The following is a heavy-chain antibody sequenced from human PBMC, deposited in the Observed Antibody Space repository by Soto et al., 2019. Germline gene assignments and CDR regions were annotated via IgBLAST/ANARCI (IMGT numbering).Heavy chain of an antibody. Sequence: EVQLVESGGGLVQPGGSLKLSCVASGFASGFNFSGSTLHWVRQASGKGLEWVGRIKTKINNYATAYAASVKGRFIISRDDSKKTAYLQMNSLKTEDTALYYCTRLDDNTVTAYWHFDVWGRGTLVTASS. D-gene: IGHD4-17*01. CDR1: GFASGFNFSGST. CDR2: IKTKINNYAT. V-gene: IGHV3-73*02. CDR3: TRLDDNTVTAYWHFDV. J-gene: IGHJ2*01.